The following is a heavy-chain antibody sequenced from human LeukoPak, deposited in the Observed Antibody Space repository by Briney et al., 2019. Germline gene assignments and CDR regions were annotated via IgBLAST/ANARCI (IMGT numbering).Heavy chain of an antibody. CDR3: ARVSSSWYQDWYFDL. CDR1: GGSISSYY. CDR2: IDTSGNT. Sequence: SETLSLTCTVSGGSISSYYWSWIRQPAGKGLEWIGRIDTSGNTNYKPSLKSRVTMSVDTSKKQFSLKLSSVTAADTAVYYCARVSSSWYQDWYFDLWGRGTLVTVSS. J-gene: IGHJ2*01. V-gene: IGHV4-4*07. D-gene: IGHD6-13*01.